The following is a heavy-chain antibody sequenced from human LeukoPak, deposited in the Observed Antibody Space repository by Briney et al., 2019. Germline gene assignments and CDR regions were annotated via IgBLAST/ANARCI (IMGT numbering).Heavy chain of an antibody. CDR2: INPNSGGT. J-gene: IGHJ4*02. Sequence: ASVKVSCKASGYTFTSYAISWVRQAPGQGLEWMGWINPNSGGTNYAQKFQGRVTMTRDTSISTAYMELSRLRSDDTAVYYCARDHIVGATTDLDYWGQGTLVTVSS. D-gene: IGHD1-26*01. CDR3: ARDHIVGATTDLDY. V-gene: IGHV1-2*02. CDR1: GYTFTSYA.